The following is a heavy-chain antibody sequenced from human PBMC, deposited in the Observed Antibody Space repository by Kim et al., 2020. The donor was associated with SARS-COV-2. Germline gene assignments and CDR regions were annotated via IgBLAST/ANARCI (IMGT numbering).Heavy chain of an antibody. Sequence: ETLSLTCAASGFTFSSYDMHWVRQATGKGLEWVSAIGTAGDTYYPGSVKGRFTISRENANNSLYLQMNSLRAGDTAVYYCARGYCSGGSCSHYYYYGM. J-gene: IGHJ6*01. D-gene: IGHD2-15*01. V-gene: IGHV3-13*01. CDR2: IGTAGDT. CDR3: ARGYCSGGSCSHYYYYGM. CDR1: GFTFSSYD.